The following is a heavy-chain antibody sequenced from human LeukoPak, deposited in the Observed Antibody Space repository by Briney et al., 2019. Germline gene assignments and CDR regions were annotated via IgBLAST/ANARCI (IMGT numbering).Heavy chain of an antibody. CDR2: ISSSSSYI. Sequence: ETLSLTCTVSGGSISSSSYYWGWIRQPPGKGLEWVSSISSSSSYIYYADSVKGRFTISRDNAKNSLYLQMNSLRAEDTAVYYCARASSWPTFDYWGQGTLVTVSS. V-gene: IGHV3-21*01. CDR3: ARASSWPTFDY. J-gene: IGHJ4*02. CDR1: GGSISSSS. D-gene: IGHD6-13*01.